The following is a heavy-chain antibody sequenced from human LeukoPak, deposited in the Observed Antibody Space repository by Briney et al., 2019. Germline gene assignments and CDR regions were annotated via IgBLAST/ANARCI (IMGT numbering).Heavy chain of an antibody. CDR1: GFTFDDYA. J-gene: IGHJ4*02. V-gene: IGHV3-23*01. D-gene: IGHD3-10*01. Sequence: GGSLRLSCAASGFTFDDYAMRWVRQAPGKGLEWVSAISGSGGSTYYADSVKGRFTISRDNSKNTLYLQMNSLRAEDTAVYYCAKLVRYFGGNDYWGQGTLVTVSS. CDR3: AKLVRYFGGNDY. CDR2: ISGSGGST.